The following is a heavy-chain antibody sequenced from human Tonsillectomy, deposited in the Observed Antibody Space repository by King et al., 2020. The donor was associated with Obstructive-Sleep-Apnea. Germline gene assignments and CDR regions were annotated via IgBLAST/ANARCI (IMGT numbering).Heavy chain of an antibody. V-gene: IGHV3-33*01. D-gene: IGHD1-26*01. CDR2: IWYDGSNK. CDR1: GFTFISYG. Sequence: QLVESGGGVVQPGRSLRLSCAASGFTFISYGMHWVRQAPGKGLEWVAVIWYDGSNKYYADSVKGRFTISRDNSKNTLYLQMNSLRAEDTAVYYCAAYSGSYKSDYWGQGTLVTVSS. J-gene: IGHJ4*02. CDR3: AAYSGSYKSDY.